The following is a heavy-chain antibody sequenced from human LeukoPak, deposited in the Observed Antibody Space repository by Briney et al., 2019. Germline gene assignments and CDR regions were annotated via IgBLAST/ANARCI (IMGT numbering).Heavy chain of an antibody. Sequence: GGSLRLSCAASGFTFDDYAMHWVRQAPGKGLEWVSGISWNSGSIGYADSVKGRFTISRDNAKNSLYLQMNSLRAEDTALYYCAKGYCSSTSCYTDYWGQGTPVTVSS. CDR3: AKGYCSSTSCYTDY. J-gene: IGHJ4*02. CDR1: GFTFDDYA. D-gene: IGHD2-2*02. V-gene: IGHV3-9*01. CDR2: ISWNSGSI.